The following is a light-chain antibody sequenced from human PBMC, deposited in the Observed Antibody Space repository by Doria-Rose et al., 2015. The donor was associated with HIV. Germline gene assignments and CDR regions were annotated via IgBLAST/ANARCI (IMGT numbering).Light chain of an antibody. CDR2: DVS. J-gene: IGLJ1*01. CDR3: NSYTASSTHNYV. V-gene: IGLV2-14*03. Sequence: SVSGSPGQSITISCPGTSSDVGGFGYVSWYQQHPGKAPKLMIYDVSNRPSGVSNRFSGSKSGDTASLIISGLQAEDEADYYCNSYTASSTHNYVFGTGTKVTAL. CDR1: SSDVGGFGY.